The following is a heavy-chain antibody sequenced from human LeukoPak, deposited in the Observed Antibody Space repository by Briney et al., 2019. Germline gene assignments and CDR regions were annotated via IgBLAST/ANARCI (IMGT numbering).Heavy chain of an antibody. CDR2: INHSGST. CDR1: GGSFSGHY. CDR3: ARFLAGTRHFHFYYYMDV. V-gene: IGHV4-34*01. J-gene: IGHJ6*03. D-gene: IGHD3-9*01. Sequence: PSETLSLTCAVYGGSFSGHYWSWIRQPPGKGLEWIGEINHSGSTNYNPSLKSRVTISVDTSKNQFSLKVISVTAADTAVYYCARFLAGTRHFHFYYYMDVWGKGTTVTISS.